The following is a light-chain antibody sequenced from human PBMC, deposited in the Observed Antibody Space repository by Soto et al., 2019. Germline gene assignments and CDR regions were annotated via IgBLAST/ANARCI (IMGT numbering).Light chain of an antibody. J-gene: IGKJ2*01. CDR2: KAT. Sequence: DIQMTQSPSTLSASVGDGVTITCRASQSIGSWLAWYQQKPGKAPKLLVYKATTLQTGVPSRFSGSGSGTDFSLTISSLQPVDSATYLGQQYNDFQYTFSPGTKLEI. CDR3: QQYNDFQYT. CDR1: QSIGSW. V-gene: IGKV1-5*03.